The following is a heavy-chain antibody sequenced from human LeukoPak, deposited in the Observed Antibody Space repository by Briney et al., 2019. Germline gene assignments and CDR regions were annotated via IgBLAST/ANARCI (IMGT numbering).Heavy chain of an antibody. CDR1: GFTFSTYS. D-gene: IGHD3-10*01. CDR3: AKGRSITYLRGVAISDGFDI. CDR2: IATSSDYI. J-gene: IGHJ3*02. V-gene: IGHV3-21*06. Sequence: PGGSLRLSCAASGFTFSTYSMNWVRQAPGKGLEWVSSIATSSDYIYYAGSLKGRFTISRDNAKNSLYLHMNSLRPDDAPGYLCAKGRSITYLRGVAISDGFDIWGQGTKVTVS.